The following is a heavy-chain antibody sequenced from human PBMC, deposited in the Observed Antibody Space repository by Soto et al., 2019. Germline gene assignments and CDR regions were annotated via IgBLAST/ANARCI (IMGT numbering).Heavy chain of an antibody. Sequence: PSETLSLTCAVYGGSFSGYYWSWIRQPPGKGLEWIGEINHSGSTNYNPSLKSRVTISVDTSKNQFSLKLSSVTAADTAVYYCARGRSGYGTYYFDYWGQGTLVTVSS. J-gene: IGHJ4*02. CDR3: ARGRSGYGTYYFDY. V-gene: IGHV4-34*01. D-gene: IGHD5-12*01. CDR2: INHSGST. CDR1: GGSFSGYY.